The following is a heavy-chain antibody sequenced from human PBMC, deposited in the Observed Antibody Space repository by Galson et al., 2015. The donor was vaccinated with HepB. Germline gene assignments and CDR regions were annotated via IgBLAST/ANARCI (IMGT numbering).Heavy chain of an antibody. J-gene: IGHJ4*02. V-gene: IGHV3-23*01. CDR3: AKAVVGPVKYYFDY. CDR2: ISGSGGST. D-gene: IGHD2-15*01. Sequence: SLRLSCAASEFTFSNYAMTWVRQAPGKGLEWVSAISGSGGSTNYADSVEGRFTISRDNSKNTLFLQMNSLRAEDTALYYCAKAVVGPVKYYFDYWGQGTLVTVSS. CDR1: EFTFSNYA.